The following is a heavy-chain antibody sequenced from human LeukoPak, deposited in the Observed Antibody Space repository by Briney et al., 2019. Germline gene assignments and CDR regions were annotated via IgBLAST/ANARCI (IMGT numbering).Heavy chain of an antibody. D-gene: IGHD3-10*02. J-gene: IGHJ6*04. V-gene: IGHV3-7*01. Sequence: GGSLRLSCTASGFTFSGSWMSWARQAPGKGLEWVANIKQDGSEKYYVDSVKGRFTISRDNAKNSLYLQMNNLRAEDTAVYYCAELGITMIGGVWGKGTTVTISS. CDR2: IKQDGSEK. CDR3: AELGITMIGGV. CDR1: GFTFSGSW.